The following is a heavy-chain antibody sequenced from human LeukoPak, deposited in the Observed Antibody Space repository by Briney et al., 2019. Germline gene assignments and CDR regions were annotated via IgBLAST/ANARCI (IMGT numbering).Heavy chain of an antibody. CDR1: GFTFSSYA. V-gene: IGHV3-23*01. Sequence: GGSLRLSCAASGFTFSSYAMSWVRQAPGKGLEWVSAISGCGGSTYYADSVKGRFTISRDNSKNTLYLQMNSLRAEDTAVYYCAGILVGATSFDYWGQGTLVTVSS. CDR2: ISGCGGST. CDR3: AGILVGATSFDY. D-gene: IGHD1-26*01. J-gene: IGHJ4*02.